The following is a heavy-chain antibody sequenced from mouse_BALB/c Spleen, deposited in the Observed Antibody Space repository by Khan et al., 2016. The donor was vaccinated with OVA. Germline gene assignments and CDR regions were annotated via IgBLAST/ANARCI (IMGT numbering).Heavy chain of an antibody. J-gene: IGHJ1*01. V-gene: IGHV14-3*02. CDR3: GHPSYDPRNFDV. D-gene: IGHD2-3*01. CDR2: IAPANGNT. Sequence: VQLKQSGAELVKPGASVKLSCTASGFNIKDTYMHWVKQRPEQGLEWIGRIAPANGNTKYDPTFQDKATITADTSHNISYLQFSSLTSEDTAVYYCGHPSYDPRNFDVWGAGTTVTVSS. CDR1: GFNIKDTY.